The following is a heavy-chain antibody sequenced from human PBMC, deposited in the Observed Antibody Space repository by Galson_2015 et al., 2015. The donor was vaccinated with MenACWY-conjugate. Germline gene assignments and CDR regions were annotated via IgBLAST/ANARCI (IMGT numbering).Heavy chain of an antibody. Sequence: SLRLSCAASGFTFNNYAMSWFRHSPGRGLEWVSAINGDDDQPFYAEAVKGRFTVARDSARNTVYLQMKSLRPEDTAIYYCAKRIALSGAPYYFDSWGQGTLVTVSS. J-gene: IGHJ4*02. D-gene: IGHD2/OR15-2a*01. CDR1: GFTFNNYA. CDR2: INGDDDQP. CDR3: AKRIALSGAPYYFDS. V-gene: IGHV3-23*01.